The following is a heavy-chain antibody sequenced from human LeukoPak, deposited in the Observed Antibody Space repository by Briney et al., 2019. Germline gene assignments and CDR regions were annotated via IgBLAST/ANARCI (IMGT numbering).Heavy chain of an antibody. V-gene: IGHV3-74*01. J-gene: IGHJ4*02. Sequence: GGSLRLSCAASGFALSSYWMHWVRQVPGKGLVWVSQINGDGAGIDYADAVKGRFTISRDNAKNTLYLQMNSLRVEDTAVYYCARDPESDMTLDMWGQGTLVTVSS. CDR1: GFALSSYW. CDR3: ARDPESDMTLDM. D-gene: IGHD3-9*01. CDR2: INGDGAGI.